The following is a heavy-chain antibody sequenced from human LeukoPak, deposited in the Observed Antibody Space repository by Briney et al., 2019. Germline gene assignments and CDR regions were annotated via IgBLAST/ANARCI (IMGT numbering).Heavy chain of an antibody. Sequence: PGGSLRLSCAASGFTFTKYDMHWVRQATGGGLEWVSAIGIYGDTYYTGSVKGRFTISRENAKNSLYLQMDSLRAEDTAVYYCTRGGIQVSGIDEIDHWGQGTLVTASS. J-gene: IGHJ4*02. D-gene: IGHD6-19*01. CDR3: TRGGIQVSGIDEIDH. CDR1: GFTFTKYD. V-gene: IGHV3-13*01. CDR2: IGIYGDT.